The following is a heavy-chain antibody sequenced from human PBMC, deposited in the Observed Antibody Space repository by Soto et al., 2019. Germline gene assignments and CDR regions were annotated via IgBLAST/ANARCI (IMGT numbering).Heavy chain of an antibody. V-gene: IGHV3-21*01. CDR1: GFTFTSYT. CDR3: ARSTPGNPFDI. J-gene: IGHJ3*02. Sequence: GGSLRLSCAASGFTFTSYTMNWVRQAPGKGPEWVSSISAGGRSIYYADSLKGRSTVSRDNAKNSLYLQMNSLRADDTAVYYCARSTPGNPFDIWGQGTMVTVSS. D-gene: IGHD3-10*01. CDR2: ISAGGRSI.